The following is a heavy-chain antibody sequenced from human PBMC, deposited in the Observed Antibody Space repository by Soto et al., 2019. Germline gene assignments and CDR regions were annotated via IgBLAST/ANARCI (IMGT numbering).Heavy chain of an antibody. Sequence: GGSLRLSCAASGFTFSSYAMSWVRQAPGKGLEWVSAISGSGGSTYYADSVKGRFTISRDNSKNTLYLQMNSLRAEDTAVYYCAKVHCSSTSCYDDYWGQGTLVTVSS. CDR2: ISGSGGST. CDR3: AKVHCSSTSCYDDY. V-gene: IGHV3-23*01. CDR1: GFTFSSYA. J-gene: IGHJ4*02. D-gene: IGHD2-2*01.